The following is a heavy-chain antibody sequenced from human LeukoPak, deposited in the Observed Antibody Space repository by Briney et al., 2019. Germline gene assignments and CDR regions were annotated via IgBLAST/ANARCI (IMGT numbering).Heavy chain of an antibody. V-gene: IGHV3-23*01. D-gene: IGHD3-22*01. J-gene: IGHJ3*02. CDR1: GFTFSSYA. Sequence: GGSLRLSCAASGFTFSSYAMSWVRQAPGKGLEWVSDISGGGGNTYYADSVKGRFTISRDNYKNTLYLQMNSLRAEDTAVYYCAKLTMIVAVMDAFDMWGQGTMVTVSS. CDR2: ISGGGGNT. CDR3: AKLTMIVAVMDAFDM.